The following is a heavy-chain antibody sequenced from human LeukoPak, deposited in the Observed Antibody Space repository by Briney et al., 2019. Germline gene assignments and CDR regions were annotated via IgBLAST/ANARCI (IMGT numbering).Heavy chain of an antibody. CDR3: ATSPTIKGGFDS. Sequence: GGSLRLSCAVSGFTVSSCCLHWVRQAPGKELVWVSRFDSDGTTTTYADSVKGRFIISRDVAKNTVYLQMNSLRAEDTAVYYCATSPTIKGGFDSWGQGTLVTVSS. CDR1: GFTVSSCC. CDR2: FDSDGTTT. V-gene: IGHV3-74*01. D-gene: IGHD4/OR15-4a*01. J-gene: IGHJ4*02.